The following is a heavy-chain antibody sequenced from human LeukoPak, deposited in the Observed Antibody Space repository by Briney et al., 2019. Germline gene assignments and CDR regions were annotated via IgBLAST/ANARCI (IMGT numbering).Heavy chain of an antibody. CDR3: ARVVTDYYYYGMHV. CDR1: GFTFSKYW. J-gene: IGHJ6*04. Sequence: GGSLRLSCGASGFTFSKYWMHWVRQAPGKGLVWVSRINSDGSWTSYADSVKGRFTISRDNAKNSLYLQMNSLRAEDTAVYYCARVVTDYYYYGMHVWGKGTTVTVSS. CDR2: INSDGSWT. V-gene: IGHV3-74*01. D-gene: IGHD5-18*01.